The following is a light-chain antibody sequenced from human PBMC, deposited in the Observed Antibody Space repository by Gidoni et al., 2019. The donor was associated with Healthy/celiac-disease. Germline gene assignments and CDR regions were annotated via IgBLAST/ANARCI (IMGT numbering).Light chain of an antibody. CDR2: GAS. Sequence: SQSVSSSYLAWYQQKPGQAPRLLIYGASSRATGIPDRFSGSGSGTDFTLTISRLEPEDFAVYYCQQYGSSPGAFGPGTKVEIK. CDR1: QSVSSSY. J-gene: IGKJ3*01. CDR3: QQYGSSPGA. V-gene: IGKV3-20*01.